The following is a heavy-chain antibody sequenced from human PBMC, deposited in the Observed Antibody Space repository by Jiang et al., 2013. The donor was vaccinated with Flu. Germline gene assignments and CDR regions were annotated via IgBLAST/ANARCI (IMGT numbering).Heavy chain of an antibody. V-gene: IGHV3-23*01. Sequence: VQLLESGGGLVQPGGSLRLSCAASGFTFNSDAMSWVRQTPVKGLEWVSSISGSGGHTYYADSVKGRFTISRDNSKNTLYLQMNSLRAEDSAIYYCAKPAVRGVYEYWGQGTLVTVSS. CDR3: AKPAVRGVYEY. J-gene: IGHJ4*02. D-gene: IGHD3-10*01. CDR1: GFTFNSDA. CDR2: ISGSGGHT.